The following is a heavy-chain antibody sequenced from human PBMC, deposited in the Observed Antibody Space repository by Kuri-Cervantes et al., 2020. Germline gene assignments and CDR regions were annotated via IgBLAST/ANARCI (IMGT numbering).Heavy chain of an antibody. CDR2: ISYDESKE. CDR3: AKFRAYDSSGYLQRLDS. D-gene: IGHD3-22*01. CDR1: GFTFSSYG. J-gene: IGHJ4*02. V-gene: IGHV3-30*18. Sequence: GESLKISCGASGFTFSSYGMHWVRQAPGKGLEWVAVISYDESKEYYADSVKGRFTISRDNTKNTLYLQMNSLRAEDTAVYYCAKFRAYDSSGYLQRLDSWGQGTLVTVSS.